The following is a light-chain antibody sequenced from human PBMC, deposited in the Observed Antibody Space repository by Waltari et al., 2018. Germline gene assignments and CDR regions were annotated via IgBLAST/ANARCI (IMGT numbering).Light chain of an antibody. CDR1: QSLGNTY. CDR3: QKYGRTPRP. J-gene: IGKJ4*01. V-gene: IGKV3-20*01. CDR2: DAS. Sequence: DIVLTQSPGTLSLSPGESASLSCRASQSLGNTYLAWYQQKPGQAPRLLIFDASRRTTGIPDRFSGSGSGTDFTLTISRLEPEDFAVYFCQKYGRTPRPFGGGTKVEI.